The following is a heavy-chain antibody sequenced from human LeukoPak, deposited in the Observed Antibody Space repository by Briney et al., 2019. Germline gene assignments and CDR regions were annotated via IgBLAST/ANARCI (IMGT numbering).Heavy chain of an antibody. J-gene: IGHJ6*02. CDR2: ISGSVGKT. CDR3: AKDSYVWGNYRFPEYHGMDV. V-gene: IGHV3-23*01. CDR1: GFTFSSYA. Sequence: GGSLRLSCAGPGFTFSSYAMSWVRPAPGKGLEWVSPISGSVGKTYSADSVKGRSTISRDNSKNTLYLQMNSLRAEDTAVYCCAKDSYVWGNYRFPEYHGMDVWGQGTTVTVSS. D-gene: IGHD3-16*02.